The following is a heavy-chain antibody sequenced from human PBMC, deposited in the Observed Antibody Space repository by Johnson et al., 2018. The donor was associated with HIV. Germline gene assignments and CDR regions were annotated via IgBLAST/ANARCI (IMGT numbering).Heavy chain of an antibody. Sequence: QVQLVESGGGVVQPGRSLRLSCAASGFTFRSHAMHWVRQAPGKGLEWVAVISYDGNNKFQADSVKGRFTISRDNSKNTLYLQMNRLRAEDTAVYYCARSYSTSWNASDIWGQGTMVTVSS. D-gene: IGHD4-11*01. CDR3: ARSYSTSWNASDI. V-gene: IGHV3-30-3*01. CDR1: GFTFRSHA. J-gene: IGHJ3*02. CDR2: ISYDGNNK.